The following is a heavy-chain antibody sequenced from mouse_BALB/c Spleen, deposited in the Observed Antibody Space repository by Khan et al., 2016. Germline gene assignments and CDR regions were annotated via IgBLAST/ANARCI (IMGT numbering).Heavy chain of an antibody. J-gene: IGHJ4*01. CDR1: GFSLTDYG. V-gene: IGHV2-6-5*01. CDR2: IWSGGST. Sequence: VELVESGPGLVAPSQSLSITCTVSGFSLTDYGCSWFSQPPGKGLEWLGVIWSGGSTYYYSALKSRLSLSKHNSKSQVFFKMNSLQTDDTARYYCANHGPRYYAMDYWGQGTSVTVSS. CDR3: ANHGPRYYAMDY.